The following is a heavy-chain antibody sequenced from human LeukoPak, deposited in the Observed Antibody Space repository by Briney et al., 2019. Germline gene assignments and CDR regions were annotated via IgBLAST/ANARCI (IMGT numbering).Heavy chain of an antibody. D-gene: IGHD6-6*01. Sequence: GSLRLSCIGSTFTFSDYDMHWVRQAPGKGLEWVAFIRYDGTKTYYADSAKGRFAISRDNSKNTLYLEMNSLRAEDTAVYYCARARAFDIWGQGTMVTVSS. CDR1: TFTFSDYD. CDR2: IRYDGTKT. V-gene: IGHV3-30*02. CDR3: ARARAFDI. J-gene: IGHJ3*02.